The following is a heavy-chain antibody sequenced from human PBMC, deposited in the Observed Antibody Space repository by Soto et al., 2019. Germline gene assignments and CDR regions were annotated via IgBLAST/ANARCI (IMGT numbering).Heavy chain of an antibody. CDR3: ARGSNGWSGIEY. D-gene: IGHD6-19*01. V-gene: IGHV3-74*01. Sequence: EVQLVESGGGLVQPGGSLGLSCTASGFTFSNYWMYWVRQAPGKGLVWVSRISGDGSSTYYADSVEGRFTISRDNAKNTLYLQMNSLRVEDTAVYYCARGSNGWSGIEYWGQGILVTVS. CDR2: ISGDGSST. J-gene: IGHJ4*02. CDR1: GFTFSNYW.